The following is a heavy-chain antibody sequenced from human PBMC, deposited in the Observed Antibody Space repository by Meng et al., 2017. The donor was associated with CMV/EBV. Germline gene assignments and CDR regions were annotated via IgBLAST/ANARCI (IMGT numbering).Heavy chain of an antibody. D-gene: IGHD1-7*01. CDR2: ISYDGSNK. CDR3: ARVGWTGTTGGY. CDR1: GFTFSSYA. Sequence: GESLKISCAASGFTFSSYAMHWVRQAPGKGLEWVAVISYDGSNKYYADSVKGRSTISRDNSKNTLYLQMNSLRAEDTAVYYCARVGWTGTTGGYWGQGTLVTVSS. V-gene: IGHV3-30*04. J-gene: IGHJ4*02.